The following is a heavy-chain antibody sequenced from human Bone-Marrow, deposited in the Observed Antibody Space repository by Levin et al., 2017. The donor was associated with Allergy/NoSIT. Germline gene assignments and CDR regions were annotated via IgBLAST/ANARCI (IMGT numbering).Heavy chain of an antibody. CDR1: GGSITKTDFY. Sequence: SETLSLTCIVSGGSITKTDFYWSWLRQSPDKGLEWIAYISYSGTSYSTPSLKSRVSISSDTSKNHFSLKVTSVTAADTAVYYCAGRSGPRSYSDFHFWGPGTRVVVSS. D-gene: IGHD1-26*01. CDR3: AGRSGPRSYSDFHF. V-gene: IGHV4-30-4*01. CDR2: ISYSGTS. J-gene: IGHJ4*02.